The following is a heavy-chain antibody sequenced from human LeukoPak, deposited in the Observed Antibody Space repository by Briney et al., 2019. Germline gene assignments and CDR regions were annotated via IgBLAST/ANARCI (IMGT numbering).Heavy chain of an antibody. J-gene: IGHJ5*02. V-gene: IGHV4-39*01. CDR3: ARHPGDCSSTSCYLRGNWFDP. Sequence: KPSETLSLTCTVSGGSISSSSYYWGWIRQPPGKGLEWIGSICYSGSTYYNPSLKSRVTISVDTSKNQFSLKLSSVTAADTAVYYCARHPGDCSSTSCYLRGNWFDPWGQGTLVTVSS. CDR2: ICYSGST. D-gene: IGHD2-2*01. CDR1: GGSISSSSYY.